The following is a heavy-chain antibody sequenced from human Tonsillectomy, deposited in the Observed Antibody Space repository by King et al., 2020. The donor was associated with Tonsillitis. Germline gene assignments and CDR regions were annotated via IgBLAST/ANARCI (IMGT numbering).Heavy chain of an antibody. CDR3: ARISYYDILTGYFDY. J-gene: IGHJ4*02. D-gene: IGHD3-9*01. CDR2: IYYSGST. CDR1: GGSISSYY. V-gene: IGHV4-59*01. Sequence: QLQESGPGLVKPSETLSLTCTVSGGSISSYYWSWIRQPPGKGLEWIGYIYYSGSTNYNPSLKSRVTISVDTSKTQLSLNLGSVTAADTAVYYCARISYYDILTGYFDYWGQGTLVTVSS.